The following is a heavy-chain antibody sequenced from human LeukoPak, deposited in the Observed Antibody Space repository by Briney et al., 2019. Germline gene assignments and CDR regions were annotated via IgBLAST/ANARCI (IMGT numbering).Heavy chain of an antibody. V-gene: IGHV3-15*01. CDR1: GFTFSNAW. J-gene: IGHJ4*02. CDR2: IKSKTDGGTT. CDR3: AKQMTTVTGAGLDY. D-gene: IGHD4-17*01. Sequence: GGSLRLSCAASGFTFSNAWMSWVRQAPGKGLEWVGRIKSKTDGGTTDYAAPVKGRFTISRDDSKNTLYLQMNSLKTEDTAVYYCAKQMTTVTGAGLDYWGQGTLVTVSS.